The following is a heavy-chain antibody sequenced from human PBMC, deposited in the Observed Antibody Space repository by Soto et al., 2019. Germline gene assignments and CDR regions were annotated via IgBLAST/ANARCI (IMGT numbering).Heavy chain of an antibody. CDR2: IWYDGSQQ. V-gene: IGHV3-33*01. Sequence: GGSLRLSCAASGFTFSRFGMHWVRQAPGKGLEWVAIIWYDGSQQFCADSVKGRFTISRDTSRNILYLQMNSLRAEDTAVYYCTRANTSPFDYWGQGALVTVSS. CDR3: TRANTSPFDY. J-gene: IGHJ4*02. CDR1: GFTFSRFG.